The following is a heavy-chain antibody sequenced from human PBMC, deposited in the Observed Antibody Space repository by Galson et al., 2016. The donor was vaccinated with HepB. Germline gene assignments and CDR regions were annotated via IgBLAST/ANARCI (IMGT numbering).Heavy chain of an antibody. J-gene: IGHJ4*02. CDR2: ISGSGCST. CDR1: GFTFSSYA. CDR3: AKVAAESGTNFSGYYLDY. D-gene: IGHD5-12*01. Sequence: SLRLSCAASGFTFSSYAMSWVRQAPGKGLEWVSGISGSGCSTYYADSVKGRVTISRDNSKNTLYVQMNSLRAEDTAVYYCAKVAAESGTNFSGYYLDYWGQGTLVTVSS. V-gene: IGHV3-23*01.